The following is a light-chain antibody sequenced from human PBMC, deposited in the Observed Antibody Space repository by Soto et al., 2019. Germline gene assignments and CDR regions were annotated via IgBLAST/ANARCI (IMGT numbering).Light chain of an antibody. Sequence: DMQMTQSPSTLGGAWGGRVTITCRASQTISSWLAWYQQKPVKAPKLLIYDASHLAPGVPSRFSGSGSGTGFTLPISSLQPEDIATYYCQQYDNLPLTFGGGTKVDIK. CDR3: QQYDNLPLT. J-gene: IGKJ4*01. CDR2: DAS. CDR1: QTISSW. V-gene: IGKV1-33*01.